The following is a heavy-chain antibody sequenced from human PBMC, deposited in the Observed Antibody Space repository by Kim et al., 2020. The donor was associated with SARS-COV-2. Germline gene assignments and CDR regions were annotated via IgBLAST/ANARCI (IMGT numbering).Heavy chain of an antibody. J-gene: IGHJ6*02. V-gene: IGHV3-30*04. Sequence: GGSLRLSCAASGFTFSSYAMHWVRQAPGKGLEWVAVISYDGSNKYYADSVKGRFTISRDNSKNTLYLQMNSLRAEHTAVYYCARDRRRQQLVLLAPRPYYYGMDVWGQGTTVTVSS. CDR2: ISYDGSNK. CDR3: ARDRRRQQLVLLAPRPYYYGMDV. CDR1: GFTFSSYA. D-gene: IGHD6-13*01.